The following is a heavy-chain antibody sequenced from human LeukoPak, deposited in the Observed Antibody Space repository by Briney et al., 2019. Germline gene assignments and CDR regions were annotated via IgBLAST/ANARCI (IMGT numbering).Heavy chain of an antibody. CDR3: ARAYSSAWYWNWFDP. CDR2: IYHSGST. CDR1: GGSISTSNYY. V-gene: IGHV4-39*07. Sequence: SETLSLTCTVSGGSISTSNYYWGWIRQPPGKGLEWIGNIYHSGSTYYNPSLKSRGTISIATSKHQFSLKLSSVTAADTAVYYCARAYSSAWYWNWFDPWGQGTLVTVSS. J-gene: IGHJ5*02. D-gene: IGHD6-19*01.